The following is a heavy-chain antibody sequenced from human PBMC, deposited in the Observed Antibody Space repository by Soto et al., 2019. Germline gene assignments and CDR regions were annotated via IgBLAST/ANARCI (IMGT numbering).Heavy chain of an antibody. D-gene: IGHD6-19*01. CDR1: GGSMNDYY. V-gene: IGHV4-59*01. J-gene: IGHJ4*02. Sequence: PSETLSLSCTVSGGSMNDYYWNWIRQSPGKGLEWIGYLYNSGRTTYNPSLKTGVTISVDTSNNHFSLKLASVTAADTAVYYCARGARYTGGNAYYFDSWGQGTLVTVSS. CDR3: ARGARYTGGNAYYFDS. CDR2: LYNSGRT.